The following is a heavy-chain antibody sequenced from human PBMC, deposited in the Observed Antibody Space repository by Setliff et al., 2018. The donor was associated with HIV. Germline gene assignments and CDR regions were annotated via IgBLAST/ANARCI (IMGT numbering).Heavy chain of an antibody. CDR3: ARRGTIWHGVDYHYMDV. Sequence: SETLSLTCTVAGVSIGKLYWSWVRQSPGMELEWIGFIFFTGTTNYNPSLKIRVTISVDTSKNQFSLNLTPVTAAYPAVYYCARRGTIWHGVDYHYMDVWGKGTTVTVSS. V-gene: IGHV4-59*08. D-gene: IGHD2-15*01. CDR1: GVSIGKLY. J-gene: IGHJ6*03. CDR2: IFFTGTT.